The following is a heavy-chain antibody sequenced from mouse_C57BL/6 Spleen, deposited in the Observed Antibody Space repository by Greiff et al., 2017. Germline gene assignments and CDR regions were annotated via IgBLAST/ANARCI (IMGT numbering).Heavy chain of an antibody. Sequence: VQLQQPGAELVKPGASVKMSCKASGYTLTSYWITWVKQRPGQGLEWIGDIYPGSGSTNYNEKFQSKATLTVDTTSSTAYMQLSSLTSEDSAVYYCAKGPTTVVAYYYAMDYWGQGTSGTVSS. D-gene: IGHD1-1*01. J-gene: IGHJ4*01. CDR2: IYPGSGST. CDR3: AKGPTTVVAYYYAMDY. V-gene: IGHV1-55*01. CDR1: GYTLTSYW.